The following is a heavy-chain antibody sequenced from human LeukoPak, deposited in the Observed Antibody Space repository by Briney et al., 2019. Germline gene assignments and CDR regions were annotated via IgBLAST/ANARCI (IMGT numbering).Heavy chain of an antibody. CDR1: GIAVTGNY. V-gene: IGHV3-53*01. Sequence: GGSLRLSCAASGIAVTGNYMSWVRQPPGKGLEWVSFISINTDTFYADSVWGRFTISRDSSENTLFLQMNSLRDEDSAVYYCAIAQSWDELFDSWGQGTLVTVSS. CDR2: ISINTDT. J-gene: IGHJ4*02. CDR3: AIAQSWDELFDS. D-gene: IGHD1-26*01.